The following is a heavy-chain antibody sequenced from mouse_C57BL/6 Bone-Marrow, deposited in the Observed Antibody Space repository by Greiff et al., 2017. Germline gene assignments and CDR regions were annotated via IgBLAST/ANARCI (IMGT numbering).Heavy chain of an antibody. V-gene: IGHV3-6*01. J-gene: IGHJ3*01. CDR3: AREHLYDYDEAY. D-gene: IGHD2-4*01. Sequence: EVHLVESGPGLVKPSQSLSLTCSVTGYSITSGYYWNWIRQFPGNKLEWMGYISYDGSNNYNPSLKNRISITRDTSKNQFFLKLNSVTTEDTATYYCAREHLYDYDEAYWGQGTLVTVSA. CDR2: ISYDGSN. CDR1: GYSITSGYY.